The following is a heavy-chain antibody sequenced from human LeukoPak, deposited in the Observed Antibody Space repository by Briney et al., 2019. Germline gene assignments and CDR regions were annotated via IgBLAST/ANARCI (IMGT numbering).Heavy chain of an antibody. Sequence: GGSLRRSCEASGFTFSGNWMSWVRQAPGKGLEWVASINPDGSQKLYVDSVKGRFTISRDNTKGSLYLQMNSLGAEDTAMYYCAKLLGTATTYDSWGQGTRVTVSS. D-gene: IGHD5-24*01. CDR3: AKLLGTATTYDS. CDR1: GFTFSGNW. V-gene: IGHV3-7*01. J-gene: IGHJ4*02. CDR2: INPDGSQK.